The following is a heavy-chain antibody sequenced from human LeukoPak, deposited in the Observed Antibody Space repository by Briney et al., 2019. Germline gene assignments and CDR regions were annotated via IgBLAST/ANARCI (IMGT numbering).Heavy chain of an antibody. Sequence: PGGSLRLSCAASGFTFSSYAMSWVRQAPGKGLEWVSGISGSVDSTYYADSVKGRFAISRDNSKNTLYLQMNSLRAEDTAVYYCAKTGVAAVAAFFDYWGQGTLVTVSS. D-gene: IGHD6-19*01. CDR3: AKTGVAAVAAFFDY. CDR2: ISGSVDST. CDR1: GFTFSSYA. J-gene: IGHJ4*02. V-gene: IGHV3-23*01.